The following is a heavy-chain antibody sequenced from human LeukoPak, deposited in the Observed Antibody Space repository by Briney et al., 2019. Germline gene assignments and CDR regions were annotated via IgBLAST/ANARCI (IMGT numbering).Heavy chain of an antibody. Sequence: ASVEVSCKASGYTFTSYAMHWVRQAPGQRLEWMGWINAGNGNTKYSQKFQGRVTITRDTSASTAYMELSSLRSEDTAVYYCARDPDLNYYGSGSPSRYWGQGTLVTVSS. CDR1: GYTFTSYA. V-gene: IGHV1-3*01. CDR3: ARDPDLNYYGSGSPSRY. D-gene: IGHD3-10*01. CDR2: INAGNGNT. J-gene: IGHJ4*02.